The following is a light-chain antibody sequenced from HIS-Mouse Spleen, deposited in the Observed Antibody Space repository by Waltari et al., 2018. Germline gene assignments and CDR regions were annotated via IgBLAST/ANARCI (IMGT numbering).Light chain of an antibody. J-gene: IGLJ1*01. CDR3: CSYAGSYSYV. V-gene: IGLV2-11*01. CDR1: SSDVGGYNY. CDR2: DVS. Sequence: QSALTQPRSVSRSPGQSVTISCTGTSSDVGGYNYVSGYQQHPGKAPKLMIYDVSKRPSGVPDRFSGSKSGNTASLTISGLQAEDEADYYCCSYAGSYSYVFGTGTKVTVL.